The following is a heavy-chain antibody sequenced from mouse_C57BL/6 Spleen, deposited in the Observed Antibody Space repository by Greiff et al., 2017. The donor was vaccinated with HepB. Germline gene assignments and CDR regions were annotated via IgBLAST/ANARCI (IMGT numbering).Heavy chain of an antibody. CDR3: ARGGYGYDAPWFAY. V-gene: IGHV1-18*01. D-gene: IGHD2-2*01. CDR1: GYTFTDYN. J-gene: IGHJ3*01. Sequence: EVKLLESGPELVKPGASVKIPCKASGYTFTDYNMDWVKQSHGKSLEWIGDINPNNGGTIYNQKFKGKATLTVDKSSSTAYMELRSLTSEDTAVYYCARGGYGYDAPWFAYWGQGTLVTVSA. CDR2: INPNNGGT.